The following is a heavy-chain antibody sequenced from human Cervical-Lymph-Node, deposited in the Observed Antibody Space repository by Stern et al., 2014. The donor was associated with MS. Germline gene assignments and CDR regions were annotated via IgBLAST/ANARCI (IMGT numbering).Heavy chain of an antibody. CDR1: GGSISDYY. D-gene: IGHD1-26*01. CDR2: VHYSGSP. V-gene: IGHV4-59*01. J-gene: IGHJ4*02. Sequence: QVQLQESGPGLVKPSETLSLTCTVSGGSISDYYWTWIRQPPGKGLEWIGYVHYSGSPNYNPSLKNRVTTSIDTSKNQFSLKLSSLTAADTAVFYCARGVGATHFDYWGQGILVTVSS. CDR3: ARGVGATHFDY.